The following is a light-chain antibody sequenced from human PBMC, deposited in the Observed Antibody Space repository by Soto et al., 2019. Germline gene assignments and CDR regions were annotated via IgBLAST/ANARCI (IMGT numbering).Light chain of an antibody. J-gene: IGKJ3*01. CDR1: PSITNS. CDR3: QQGHSMPFT. Sequence: DIQMTQSPSSLSASVGDRVTITCRASPSITNSLNLYQHKPGKAPTLVVYAASSLQSGVPSRFSCSGSGPDFTLNISSLQPEDFSTYFCQQGHSMPFTFGPGTKVDIK. V-gene: IGKV1-39*01. CDR2: AAS.